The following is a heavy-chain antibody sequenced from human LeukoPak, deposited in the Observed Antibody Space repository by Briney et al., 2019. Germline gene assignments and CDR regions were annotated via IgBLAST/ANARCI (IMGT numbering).Heavy chain of an antibody. CDR3: ARDLRPSDYYYYMDV. CDR1: GYTFSNYG. Sequence: GASVKVSCKASGYTFSNYGISRVRQAPGQGLEWMARISAYNGNTNYAQKFQGRVTMTTDAPTSTAYMELRSLRSDDTAVYYCARDLRPSDYYYYMDVWGKGTTVTVSS. CDR2: ISAYNGNT. D-gene: IGHD3-10*01. J-gene: IGHJ6*03. V-gene: IGHV1-18*01.